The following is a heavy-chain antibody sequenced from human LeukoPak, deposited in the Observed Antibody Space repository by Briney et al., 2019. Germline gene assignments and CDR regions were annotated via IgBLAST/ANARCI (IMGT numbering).Heavy chain of an antibody. J-gene: IGHJ6*03. D-gene: IGHD6-25*01. CDR1: GGSITSANW. Sequence: SGTLSLTCAVSGGSITSANWWSWVRQSPGKGLEWIGEIYHTGNTNYNPSLNSRVSISLDTSKNQFSLRLTSVTAADTAVYFCARDANGSDLHYYHMDVWGKGTTVTMSS. CDR3: ARDANGSDLHYYHMDV. CDR2: IYHTGNT. V-gene: IGHV4-4*02.